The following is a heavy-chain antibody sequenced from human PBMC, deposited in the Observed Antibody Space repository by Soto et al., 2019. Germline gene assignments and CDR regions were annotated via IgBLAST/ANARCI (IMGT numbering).Heavy chain of an antibody. V-gene: IGHV3-48*02. CDR1: GFSFSNYA. Sequence: EVQLVESGGGLVQPGGSRRVSCAASGFSFSNYAMNWVRQAPGKGLEWVSYISIGSGSIFYADSVKGRFTISRDDAKNSLFMQMNTLRDEDTAVYYCVSDDRWAFCFWGQGTMVTVSS. J-gene: IGHJ3*01. CDR2: ISIGSGSI. D-gene: IGHD3-22*01. CDR3: VSDDRWAFCF.